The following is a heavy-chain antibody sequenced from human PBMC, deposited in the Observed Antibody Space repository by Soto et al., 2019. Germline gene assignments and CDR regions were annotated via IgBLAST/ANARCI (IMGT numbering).Heavy chain of an antibody. J-gene: IGHJ3*02. CDR2: INHIGST. Sequence: QVQLQQWGAGLLKPSETLSLTCAVYGGSFSGYYWSWIRQPPGKGLEWMGEINHIGSTNYNPSLKSRVTRSVDTSKNQFSLKLSPVTAADTAVYYCARGHKLLWVRHDAFDIWGQGTMVTVSS. CDR3: ARGHKLLWVRHDAFDI. D-gene: IGHD3-10*01. CDR1: GGSFSGYY. V-gene: IGHV4-34*01.